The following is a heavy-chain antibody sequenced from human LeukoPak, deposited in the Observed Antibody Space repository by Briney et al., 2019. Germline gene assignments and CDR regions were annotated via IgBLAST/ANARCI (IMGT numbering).Heavy chain of an antibody. CDR1: GFTFSSYS. D-gene: IGHD3-22*01. CDR3: AKDQPYYYDSSGYHPYSYFDY. J-gene: IGHJ4*02. V-gene: IGHV3-23*01. Sequence: PGGSLRLSCAASGFTFSSYSMNWVRQAPGKGLEWASAISGSGGSTYYADSVKGRFTISRDNSKNTLYLQMNSLRAEDTAVYYCAKDQPYYYDSSGYHPYSYFDYWGQGTLVTVSS. CDR2: ISGSGGST.